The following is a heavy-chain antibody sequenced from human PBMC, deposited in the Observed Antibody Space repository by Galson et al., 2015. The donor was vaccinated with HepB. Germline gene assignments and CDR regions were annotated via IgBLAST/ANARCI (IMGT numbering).Heavy chain of an antibody. CDR2: IKSKTDGGTT. CDR3: TALLYGAKRFTTLY. J-gene: IGHJ4*02. V-gene: IGHV3-15*01. D-gene: IGHD3-3*01. CDR1: GFTFSNAW. Sequence: SLRLSCAASGFTFSNAWMSWVRQAPGKGLEWVGRIKSKTDGGTTDYAAPVKGRFTISRDDSKNTLYLQMNSLKTEDTAVYYCTALLYGAKRFTTLYWGQGTLVTVSS.